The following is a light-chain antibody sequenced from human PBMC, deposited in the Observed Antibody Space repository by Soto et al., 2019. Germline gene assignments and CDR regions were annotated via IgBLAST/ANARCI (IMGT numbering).Light chain of an antibody. Sequence: DIQMTQSPSTLSASVGDRVTITCRASQSISSWLAWYQQRPGKAPKLLIYKASSLESGVPSRFSGSGSGTEFTLTISSLQPDDFATYYCQQYNSDPLTFGQGTKVEMK. V-gene: IGKV1-5*03. CDR3: QQYNSDPLT. CDR2: KAS. J-gene: IGKJ1*01. CDR1: QSISSW.